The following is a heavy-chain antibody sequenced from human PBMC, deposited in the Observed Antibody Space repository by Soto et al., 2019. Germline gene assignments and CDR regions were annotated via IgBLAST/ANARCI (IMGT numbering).Heavy chain of an antibody. CDR1: GFSLSTSGVG. V-gene: IGHV2-5*02. CDR3: ARRRRGSYKGGDYFDY. Sequence: QITLKESGPTLVKPTQTLTLTCTFSGFSGFSLSTSGVGVVWIRQPPGKALEWLALIYWDDDKRYSPSLKSRLTIXKXTXKXXVVLTMTNMDPVDTATYYCARRRRGSYKGGDYFDYWGQGTLVTVSS. J-gene: IGHJ4*02. D-gene: IGHD3-10*01. CDR2: IYWDDDK.